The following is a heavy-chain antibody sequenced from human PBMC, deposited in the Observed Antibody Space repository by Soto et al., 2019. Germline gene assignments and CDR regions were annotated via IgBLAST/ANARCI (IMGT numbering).Heavy chain of an antibody. CDR2: ISGSGGST. Sequence: EVQLLESGGGLVQPGGSLRLSCAASGFTFSSYAMSWVRQAPGKGLEWVSAISGSGGSTYYADSVKGRFTISRDNSKNTLYLQMNSLRAEDTAVYYCAKDRDYYDSQPPIFFDYWGQGTLVTVSS. CDR1: GFTFSSYA. CDR3: AKDRDYYDSQPPIFFDY. D-gene: IGHD3-22*01. J-gene: IGHJ4*02. V-gene: IGHV3-23*01.